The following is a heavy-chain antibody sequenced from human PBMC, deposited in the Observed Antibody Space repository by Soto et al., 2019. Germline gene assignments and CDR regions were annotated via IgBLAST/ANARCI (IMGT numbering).Heavy chain of an antibody. CDR3: ARDYYRFNSGYGFSMDV. CDR1: GFTFSSYA. CDR2: ISYDGSNK. J-gene: IGHJ6*02. V-gene: IGHV3-30-3*01. Sequence: QVQLVESGGGVVQPGRSLRLSCAASGFTFSSYAMHWVRQAPGKGLEWVAVISYDGSNKYYADSVKRRFTISRDNSKNTLYLKMNSLRAEDTAVYYCARDYYRFNSGYGFSMDVWGQGTTVTVSS. D-gene: IGHD5-12*01.